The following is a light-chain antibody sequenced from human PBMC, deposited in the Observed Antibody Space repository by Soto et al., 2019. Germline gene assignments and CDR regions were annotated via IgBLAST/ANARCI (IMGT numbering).Light chain of an antibody. CDR1: SSDVGGYNY. J-gene: IGLJ1*01. CDR3: SSYAGSNNFV. Sequence: QSALTQPASVSGSPGQSVTISCTGTSSDVGGYNYVSWYQQHPGKAPKLMIYEVSKRPSGVPDRFSGSKSGNTASLTVSGLQAEDEADYYCSSYAGSNNFVFGTGTKATVL. V-gene: IGLV2-8*01. CDR2: EVS.